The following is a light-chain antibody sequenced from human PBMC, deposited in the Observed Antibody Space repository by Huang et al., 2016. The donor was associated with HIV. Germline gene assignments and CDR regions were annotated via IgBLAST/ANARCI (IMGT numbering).Light chain of an antibody. CDR2: DAS. CDR1: QSVGDY. Sequence: EIVLTQSPAIVSLSPGERATLSCRASQSVGDYLAWFQQKPGQTPRLLIYDASNRATGVPARVSGSGSGTDFTLTISSLEPDDFAAYFCQQRYNWITFGQGSRLEI. V-gene: IGKV3-11*01. J-gene: IGKJ5*01. CDR3: QQRYNWIT.